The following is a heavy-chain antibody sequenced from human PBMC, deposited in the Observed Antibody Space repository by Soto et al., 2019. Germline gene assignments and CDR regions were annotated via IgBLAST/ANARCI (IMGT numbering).Heavy chain of an antibody. D-gene: IGHD3-22*01. CDR1: GFTFSSYG. CDR2: ISSSSSYI. CDR3: ARNSPSPPYYDSSGYTAFDI. Sequence: GGSLRLSCAASGFTFSSYGMHWVRQAPGKGLEWVSSISSSSSYIYYADSVKGRFTISRDNAKNSLYLQMNSLRAEDTAVYYCARNSPSPPYYDSSGYTAFDIWGQGTMVTVSS. J-gene: IGHJ3*02. V-gene: IGHV3-21*01.